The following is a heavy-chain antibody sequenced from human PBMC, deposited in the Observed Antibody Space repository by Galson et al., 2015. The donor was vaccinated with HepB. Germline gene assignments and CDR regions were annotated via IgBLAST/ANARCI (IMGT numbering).Heavy chain of an antibody. J-gene: IGHJ5*02. CDR1: GFTFGDYA. CDR3: TRVGYYGSGSPGFDP. V-gene: IGHV3-49*04. CDR2: IRSKAYGGTT. Sequence: SLRLSCAASGFTFGDYAMSWVRQAPGKGLEWVGFIRSKAYGGTTEYAASVKGRFTISRDDSKSIAYLQMNSLKTEDTAVYYCTRVGYYGSGSPGFDPWGQGTLVTVSS. D-gene: IGHD3-10*01.